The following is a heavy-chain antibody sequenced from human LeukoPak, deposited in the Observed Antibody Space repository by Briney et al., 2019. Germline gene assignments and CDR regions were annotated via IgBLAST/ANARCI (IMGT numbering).Heavy chain of an antibody. CDR2: ISAYNGNT. V-gene: IGHV1-18*01. Sequence: ASVKVSCKASGYTFTSYGISWARQAPGQGLEGMGWISAYNGNTNYAQKLQGRDTMTTDTSTSTAYMELRSLRSDDTAVYYCATDPGGSYYFDYWCQGTPVTVSS. CDR1: GYTFTSYG. J-gene: IGHJ4*02. CDR3: ATDPGGSYYFDY. D-gene: IGHD1-26*01.